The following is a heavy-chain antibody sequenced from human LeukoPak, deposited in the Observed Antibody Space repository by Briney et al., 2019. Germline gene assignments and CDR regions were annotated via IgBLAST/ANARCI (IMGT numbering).Heavy chain of an antibody. Sequence: PGGSLRLSCAASGFTVSSNYMGWVRQAPGKGLECVSLISSSGSTYYADSVKGRLSISRDNSKNTLYLQMRSLRLEDTAVYYCARLRACGSTSCQTHTEYFQQWGQGTLVTVSS. CDR2: ISSSGST. V-gene: IGHV3-66*01. CDR1: GFTVSSNY. CDR3: ARLRACGSTSCQTHTEYFQQ. J-gene: IGHJ1*01. D-gene: IGHD2-2*01.